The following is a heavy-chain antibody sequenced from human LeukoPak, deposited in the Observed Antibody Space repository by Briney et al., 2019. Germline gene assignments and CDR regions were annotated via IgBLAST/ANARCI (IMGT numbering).Heavy chain of an antibody. Sequence: ASVKVSCKASGYTFTSYYMHWVRQAPGQGLEWMGIINPSGGSTSYAQKFQGRVTMTRDTSTSTVYMELSSLRSEDTAVYYCARASPCKRSGGSCYFSSPRYYYYGMDVWGQGTTVTVSS. J-gene: IGHJ6*02. CDR3: ARASPCKRSGGSCYFSSPRYYYYGMDV. V-gene: IGHV1-46*01. D-gene: IGHD2-15*01. CDR1: GYTFTSYY. CDR2: INPSGGST.